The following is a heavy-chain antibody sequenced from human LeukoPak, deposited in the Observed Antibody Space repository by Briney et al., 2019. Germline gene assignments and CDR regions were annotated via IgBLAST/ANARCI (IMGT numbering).Heavy chain of an antibody. CDR3: ARDRAYDSSGYYWFDP. Sequence: GGSLRLSCAAPGFTFSSYWMHWVRQAPGKGLEWVSSISSSSSYIYYADSVKGRFTISRDNAKNSLYLQMNSLRAEDTAVYYCARDRAYDSSGYYWFDPWGQGTLVTVSS. J-gene: IGHJ5*02. CDR2: ISSSSSYI. V-gene: IGHV3-21*01. CDR1: GFTFSSYW. D-gene: IGHD3-22*01.